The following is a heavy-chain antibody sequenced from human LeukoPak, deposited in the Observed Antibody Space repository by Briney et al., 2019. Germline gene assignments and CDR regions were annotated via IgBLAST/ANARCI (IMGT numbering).Heavy chain of an antibody. J-gene: IGHJ4*02. V-gene: IGHV3-21*01. Sequence: GGSLRLSCAASGFTFSSYSMNWVRQAPGKGLEWVSSISSSSSYIYYADSVKGRFTISRDNAKNSLYLQMNSLRADDTAVYYCARILRGAFYFDYWGQGTLVTVSS. CDR3: ARILRGAFYFDY. CDR1: GFTFSSYS. CDR2: ISSSSSYI. D-gene: IGHD3-16*01.